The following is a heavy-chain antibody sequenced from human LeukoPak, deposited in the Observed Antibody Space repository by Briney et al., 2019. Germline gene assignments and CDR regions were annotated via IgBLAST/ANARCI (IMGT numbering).Heavy chain of an antibody. Sequence: GGSLRLSCAASGFTFSSYAMHWVRQAPGKGLEYVSAISSNGGSTYYANSVKGRLTISRDNSKNTLYLQMGSLRAEDMAVYYCARAAGSSWYYFDYWGQGTLVTVSS. V-gene: IGHV3-64*01. D-gene: IGHD6-13*01. CDR1: GFTFSSYA. CDR3: ARAAGSSWYYFDY. J-gene: IGHJ4*02. CDR2: ISSNGGST.